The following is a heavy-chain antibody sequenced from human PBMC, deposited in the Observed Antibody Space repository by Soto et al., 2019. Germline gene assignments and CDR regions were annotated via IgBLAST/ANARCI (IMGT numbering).Heavy chain of an antibody. V-gene: IGHV5-51*01. CDR3: ATFRSPRGYYYGMDV. J-gene: IGHJ6*02. Sequence: PGESLKISCKGSGYSFTSYWIGWVRQMPGKGLEWMGIIYPGDSDTRYSPSFQGQVTISADKSISTAYLQWSSLKASDTAMYYCATFRSPRGYYYGMDVWGQGTTVTVSS. D-gene: IGHD3-3*02. CDR1: GYSFTSYW. CDR2: IYPGDSDT.